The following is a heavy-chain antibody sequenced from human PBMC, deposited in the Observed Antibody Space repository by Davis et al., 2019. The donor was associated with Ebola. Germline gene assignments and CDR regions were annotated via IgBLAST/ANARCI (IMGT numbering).Heavy chain of an antibody. V-gene: IGHV4-38-2*02. CDR2: IYHSGST. CDR1: GYAISDGYY. Sequence: PSATLSLTCTVYGYAISDGYYWGWIRQPPGKGLEWIGSIYHSGSTYYNPSLKSRVTISVDTSKNQFSLKLTSVTAADTAVYYCATLHQIRDKDFFDFWGQGALVTVSS. D-gene: IGHD2-2*01. J-gene: IGHJ4*02. CDR3: ATLHQIRDKDFFDF.